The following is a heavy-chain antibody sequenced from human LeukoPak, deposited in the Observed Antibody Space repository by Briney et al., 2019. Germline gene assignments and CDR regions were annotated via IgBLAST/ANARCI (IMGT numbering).Heavy chain of an antibody. D-gene: IGHD2-15*01. V-gene: IGHV4-39*01. CDR3: ARVVVVVAATHLFDY. CDR1: GGSISSSSYY. CDR2: IYYSGST. J-gene: IGHJ4*02. Sequence: PSETLSLTCTVSGGSISSSSYYWGWIRQPPGKGLEWIGSIYYSGSTYYNPSPKSRVTISVDTSKNQFSLKLSSVTAADTAVYYCARVVVVVAATHLFDYWGQGTLVTVSS.